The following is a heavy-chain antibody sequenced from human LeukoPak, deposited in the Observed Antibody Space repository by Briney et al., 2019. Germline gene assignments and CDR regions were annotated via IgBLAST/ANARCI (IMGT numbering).Heavy chain of an antibody. CDR2: IYTSGST. V-gene: IGHV4-61*02. Sequence: SGTLSLTCTVSGDSISSGSYFWSWIRQPAGKGLEWIGRIYTSGSTNYNPSLKSRVTISVDTSKNQFSLKLSSVTAADTAVYYCARCRSDYRTVDPWGQGTLVSVSS. CDR1: GDSISSGSYF. CDR3: ARCRSDYRTVDP. D-gene: IGHD4-11*01. J-gene: IGHJ5*02.